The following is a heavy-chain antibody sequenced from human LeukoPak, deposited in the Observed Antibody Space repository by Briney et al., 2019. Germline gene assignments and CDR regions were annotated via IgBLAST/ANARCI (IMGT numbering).Heavy chain of an antibody. D-gene: IGHD6-6*01. CDR2: IYYSGST. CDR3: ARSLVIPAPYYYYYYMDV. Sequence: SETLSLTCTVSGGSISSSNFYWVLIRQPPGKGLEWTGSIYYSGSTYYNPSLKTRVSISVDMSKNQFSLELRSVTAADTAVYYCARSLVIPAPYYYYYYMDVWGKGTTVTISS. CDR1: GGSISSSNFY. J-gene: IGHJ6*03. V-gene: IGHV4-39*01.